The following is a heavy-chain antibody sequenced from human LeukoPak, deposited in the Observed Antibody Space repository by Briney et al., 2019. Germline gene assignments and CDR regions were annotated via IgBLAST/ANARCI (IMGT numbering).Heavy chain of an antibody. D-gene: IGHD3-22*01. V-gene: IGHV3-74*01. CDR3: VRGNYYVSSGSPWGYYFEN. CDR2: IKSDGSST. CDR1: GFTFSTYS. Sequence: PGGSLRLSCAASGFTFSTYSMNWVRQAPGKGLVWVSHIKSDGSSTSYADSVKGRFTISRDNSKNTLYLQMNSLRAEDTALYYCVRGNYYVSSGSPWGYYFENWGQGTLVTVSS. J-gene: IGHJ4*02.